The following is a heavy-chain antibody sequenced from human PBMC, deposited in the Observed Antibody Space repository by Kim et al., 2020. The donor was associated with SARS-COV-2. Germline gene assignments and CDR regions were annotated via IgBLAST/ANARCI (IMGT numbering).Heavy chain of an antibody. D-gene: IGHD3-10*02. CDR2: SGST. V-gene: IGHV4-59*01. Sequence: SGSTTHNPSLKSRVTISVDTSKNQLSLKLNSMTAADTGVYYCARVFRGMDVWGQGTTVIVSS. CDR3: ARVFRGMDV. J-gene: IGHJ6*02.